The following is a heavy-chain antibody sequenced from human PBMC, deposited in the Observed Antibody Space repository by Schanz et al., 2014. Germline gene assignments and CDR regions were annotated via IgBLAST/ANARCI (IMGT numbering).Heavy chain of an antibody. CDR1: GYTFTSYG. D-gene: IGHD3-3*01. V-gene: IGHV1-18*01. CDR3: ARDRRFFDRDDLYYFDF. J-gene: IGHJ4*02. CDR2: ISVYNHNK. Sequence: QVQLVQSGAEVKKPGASVKVSCKASGYTFTSYGISWVRQAPGQGLEWMGWISVYNHNKEYDQKFQGRVTMTTDTSTSTAYMALTDLRSDDTAVYYCARDRRFFDRDDLYYFDFWGQGTLVTVSS.